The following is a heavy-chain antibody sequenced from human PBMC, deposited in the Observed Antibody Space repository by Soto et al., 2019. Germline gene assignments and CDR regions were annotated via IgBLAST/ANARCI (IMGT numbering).Heavy chain of an antibody. CDR3: ARGERGSYYDYYYYGMDV. CDR1: GFTFSSYA. J-gene: IGHJ6*02. CDR2: ISYDGSNK. V-gene: IGHV3-30-3*01. Sequence: GGSLRLSCAASGFTFSSYAMHWVRQAPGKGLEWVAVISYDGSNKYYADSVKGRFTISRDNSKNTLYLQMNSLRAEDTAVYYCARGERGSYYDYYYYGMDVWGQGTTVTVSS. D-gene: IGHD1-26*01.